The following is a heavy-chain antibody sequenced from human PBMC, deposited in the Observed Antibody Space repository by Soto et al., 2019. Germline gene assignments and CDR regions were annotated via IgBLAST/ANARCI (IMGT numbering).Heavy chain of an antibody. D-gene: IGHD6-13*01. J-gene: IGHJ5*02. Sequence: ASVKVSCKASGYTFINYGITWVRQAPGQGLEWMGWISGYTGDTNYAQKFQGRVTMTTDTSTSTAYMDLRSLRSDDTAVYYCARGQAAAGTVVRFDTWGQGTLVTVSS. CDR3: ARGQAAAGTVVRFDT. CDR1: GYTFINYG. V-gene: IGHV1-18*04. CDR2: ISGYTGDT.